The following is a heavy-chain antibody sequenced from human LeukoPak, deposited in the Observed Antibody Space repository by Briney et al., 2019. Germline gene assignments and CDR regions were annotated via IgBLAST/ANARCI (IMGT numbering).Heavy chain of an antibody. V-gene: IGHV3-23*01. CDR3: AKGANGDYDIDY. J-gene: IGHJ4*02. CDR2: ICTSGATT. D-gene: IGHD3-9*01. Sequence: PGESLRLSCAASGVTFTSHAMSWARQAPGKGLEWVSDICTSGATTYYADPVKGRFATSRDNTKNTLYLQMNNLRAEDTAVYYSAKGANGDYDIDYWGQGTLVTVSS. CDR1: GVTFTSHA.